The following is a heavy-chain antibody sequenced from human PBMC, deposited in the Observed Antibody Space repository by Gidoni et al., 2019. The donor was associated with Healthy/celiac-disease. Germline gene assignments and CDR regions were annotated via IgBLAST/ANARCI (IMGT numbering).Heavy chain of an antibody. J-gene: IGHJ6*02. V-gene: IGHV3-48*03. D-gene: IGHD5-12*01. CDR1: GFTFRSYE. Sequence: EVQLVESGGGLLQPGGSLRLSCAASGFTFRSYEMNWVRQAPGKGREWVSYISSSARTMYYADSVKGRFNISRDNAKNSRYLQMNSLRAEDTAVYYCARDIVAKGHYYYSMDVWGQGTTVTVSS. CDR2: ISSSARTM. CDR3: ARDIVAKGHYYYSMDV.